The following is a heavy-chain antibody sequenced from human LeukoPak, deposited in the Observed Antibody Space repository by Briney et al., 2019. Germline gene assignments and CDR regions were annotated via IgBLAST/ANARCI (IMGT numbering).Heavy chain of an antibody. CDR2: IYHSGST. CDR3: ARGGYYGSGSYSAYYFDY. V-gene: IGHV4-30-2*01. CDR1: GGSISSGGYY. J-gene: IGHJ4*02. D-gene: IGHD3-10*01. Sequence: SETLSLTCTVSGGSISSGGYYWSWIRQPPGKGLEWIGYIYHSGSTYYNPSLKSRVTISVDRSKNQFSLKLSSVTAADTAVYYCARGGYYGSGSYSAYYFDYWGQGTLVTVSS.